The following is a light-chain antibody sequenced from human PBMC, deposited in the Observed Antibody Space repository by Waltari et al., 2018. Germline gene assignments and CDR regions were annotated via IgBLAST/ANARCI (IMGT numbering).Light chain of an antibody. CDR2: YNN. CDR3: ASWDDGLNGWV. J-gene: IGLJ3*02. CDR1: SSNIRNNH. V-gene: IGLV1-44*01. Sequence: QSVLTQAPSASGTPGQRVIISCTGRSSNIRNNHFTRYQQVPGTAPKLLIFYNNERPSGVPDRLSGSKSGTSASLAISGLQSEDEADYYCASWDDGLNGWVFGGGTRLTVL.